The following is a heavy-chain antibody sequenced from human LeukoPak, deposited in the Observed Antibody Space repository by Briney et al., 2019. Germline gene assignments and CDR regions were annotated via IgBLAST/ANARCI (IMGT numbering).Heavy chain of an antibody. Sequence: SETLSLTCAVYGGSFSGYYWSWIRQPPGKGLGWIGEINHSGSTNYNPSLKSRVTISVDTSKNQFSLKLSSVTAADTAVYYCARAYRWFDPWGQGTLVTVSS. CDR2: INHSGST. J-gene: IGHJ5*02. CDR1: GGSFSGYY. CDR3: ARAYRWFDP. D-gene: IGHD3-16*02. V-gene: IGHV4-34*01.